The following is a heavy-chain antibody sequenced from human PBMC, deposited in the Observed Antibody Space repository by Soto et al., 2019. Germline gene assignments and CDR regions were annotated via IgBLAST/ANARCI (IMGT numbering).Heavy chain of an antibody. V-gene: IGHV4-30-4*01. Sequence: PSETVSLTXTVSGGSISSDDYYWSWIRQPPGKGLEWIGYIYYSGRTDYNPSLKSRIIISIDTSKNQFSLNLNSVSAADTAVYYCARDRSNSPDYFDYWGQGTLVTVSS. J-gene: IGHJ4*02. CDR1: GGSISSDDYY. CDR3: ARDRSNSPDYFDY. D-gene: IGHD6-6*01. CDR2: IYYSGRT.